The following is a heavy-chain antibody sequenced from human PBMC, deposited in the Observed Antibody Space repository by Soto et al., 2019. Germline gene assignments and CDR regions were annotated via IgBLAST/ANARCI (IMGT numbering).Heavy chain of an antibody. CDR2: ISVSSTYI. D-gene: IGHD2-2*01. CDR3: ARGPGRVYATEGDYCLDY. V-gene: IGHV3-21*01. CDR1: GFTFSSHT. J-gene: IGHJ4*01. Sequence: EVQLVESGGGLVKPGESLRLSCAGSGFTFSSHTMNWVRQAPGKGLEWVSSISVSSTYIYYADSVKGRFTISRDNAKNAVYLQMNSLRAEDTSGYYCARGPGRVYATEGDYCLDYWGHGTLVTVSS.